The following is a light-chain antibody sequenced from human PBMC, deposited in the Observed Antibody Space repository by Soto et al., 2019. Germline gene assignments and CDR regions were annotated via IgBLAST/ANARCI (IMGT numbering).Light chain of an antibody. CDR2: GAS. J-gene: IGKJ4*01. CDR1: QSVSSN. V-gene: IGKV3-15*01. Sequence: EIVMTQSPATLSVSPGERATLSCRASQSVSSNLAWYQQKPGQAPRLIIYGASTRATGIPARFSGSGSGTEFTLTISSLQSEDFAVYYCQQYNNWPLTFGGGTKVESK. CDR3: QQYNNWPLT.